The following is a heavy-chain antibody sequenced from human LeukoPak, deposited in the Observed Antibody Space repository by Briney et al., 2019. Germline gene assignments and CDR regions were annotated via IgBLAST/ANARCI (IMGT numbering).Heavy chain of an antibody. CDR3: ARQRAFDI. V-gene: IGHV3-66*04. CDR1: GLTVSNDY. Sequence: GGSLRLSCAASGLTVSNDYMSWVRQAPGKGLEWVSVIYSGGSTYYADSVKGRFTISRDNSKNTLYLQMNSLRAEDAAVYYCARQRAFDIWGQGTMVTVSS. J-gene: IGHJ3*02. CDR2: IYSGGST.